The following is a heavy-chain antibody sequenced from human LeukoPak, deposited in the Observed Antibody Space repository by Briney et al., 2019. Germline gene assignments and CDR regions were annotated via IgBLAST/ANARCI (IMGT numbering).Heavy chain of an antibody. J-gene: IGHJ4*02. V-gene: IGHV4-39*07. Sequence: SETLSLTCTVSGGSISSSSYYWGWIRQPPGKGLEWIGSIYYSGSTYYNPSLKSRVTISVDTSKNQFSLKLSSVTAADTAVYYCARAEMATPYFDYWGQGTLVTVSS. CDR2: IYYSGST. CDR3: ARAEMATPYFDY. CDR1: GGSISSSSYY. D-gene: IGHD5-24*01.